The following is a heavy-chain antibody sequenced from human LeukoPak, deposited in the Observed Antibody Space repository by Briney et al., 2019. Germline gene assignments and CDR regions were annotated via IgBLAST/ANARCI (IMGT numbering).Heavy chain of an antibody. CDR3: ASDGDY. D-gene: IGHD5-24*01. V-gene: IGHV3-30*03. CDR2: ISYDGSNK. Sequence: PGGSLRLSCAASGFTFSSYGMHWVRQAPGKGLEWVAVISYDGSNKYYADSVKGRFTISRDNSKNTLYLQMNSLRVEDTAVYYCASDGDYWGQGTLVTVSS. J-gene: IGHJ4*02. CDR1: GFTFSSYG.